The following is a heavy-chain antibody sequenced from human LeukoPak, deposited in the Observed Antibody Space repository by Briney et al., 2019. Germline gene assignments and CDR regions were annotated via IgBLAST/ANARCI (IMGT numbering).Heavy chain of an antibody. D-gene: IGHD3-10*01. V-gene: IGHV5-51*01. J-gene: IGHJ4*02. Sequence: GESLKISCKGSGYSFTSYWIGWVRQMPGKGLEWMGIIYPGDSDTRYSPSFQGQVTISADKSISTAYLQWSSLKASDTAMYYCARHKGYYYGSGSPPLRFGYWGQGTLVTVSS. CDR3: ARHKGYYYGSGSPPLRFGY. CDR1: GYSFTSYW. CDR2: IYPGDSDT.